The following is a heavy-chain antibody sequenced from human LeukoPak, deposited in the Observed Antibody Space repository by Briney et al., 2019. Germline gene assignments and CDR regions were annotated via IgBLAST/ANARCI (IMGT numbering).Heavy chain of an antibody. D-gene: IGHD5-12*01. CDR2: INPSGGST. Sequence: ASVKVSCKASGYTFTSYYMHWVRQAPGQGLEWMGIINPSGGSTSNAQKFQGRVTMTRDTSTSTVYMELSSLRSEDTAVYYCARVRLRGDAFDIWGQGTMVTVSS. CDR1: GYTFTSYY. J-gene: IGHJ3*02. CDR3: ARVRLRGDAFDI. V-gene: IGHV1-46*01.